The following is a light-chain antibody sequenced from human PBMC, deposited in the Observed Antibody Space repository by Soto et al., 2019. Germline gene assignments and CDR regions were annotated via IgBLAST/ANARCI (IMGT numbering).Light chain of an antibody. CDR3: LTWGAGIWV. Sequence: QSVLTQSPSAYASLAASVKLTCSLSSGHTNYAIAWHQLQPEKGPRYLMKLNSDGRHSKGDGIPDRFSGSSSGAERYLTISSLRSEDEADYYCLTWGAGIWVFGGGTQLTVL. CDR2: LNSDGRH. CDR1: SGHTNYA. V-gene: IGLV4-69*01. J-gene: IGLJ3*02.